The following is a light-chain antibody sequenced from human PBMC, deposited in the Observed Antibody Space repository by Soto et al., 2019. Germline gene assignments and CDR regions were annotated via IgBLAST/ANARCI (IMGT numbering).Light chain of an antibody. CDR2: KAS. V-gene: IGKV1-5*03. Sequence: DSQMTQSPSTLSGSVGDRVTITCRASQTISSWLAWYQQKPGKAPKLLIYKASTLKSGVPSRFSGSGSGTECTLTTSRLQPDDLATYYFQHYNSYSEAFGQVNKVELK. J-gene: IGKJ1*01. CDR1: QTISSW. CDR3: QHYNSYSEA.